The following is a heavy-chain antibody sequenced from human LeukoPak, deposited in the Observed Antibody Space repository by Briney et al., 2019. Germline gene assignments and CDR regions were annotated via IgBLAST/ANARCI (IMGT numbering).Heavy chain of an antibody. J-gene: IGHJ4*02. V-gene: IGHV3-23*01. Sequence: PGGSLRLSCATSGFTFSSYAMSWVRQAPGKGLEWVSAISGSGGSTYYADSVKGRFTISRDNSKNTLYLQMNSLRAEDTAVYYCAKDREITFGGVIAMGYWGQGTLVTVSS. CDR1: GFTFSSYA. CDR3: AKDREITFGGVIAMGY. CDR2: ISGSGGST. D-gene: IGHD3-16*02.